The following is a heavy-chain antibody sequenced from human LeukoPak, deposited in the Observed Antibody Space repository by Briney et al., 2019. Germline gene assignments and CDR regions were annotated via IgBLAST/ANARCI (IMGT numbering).Heavy chain of an antibody. CDR2: IPYDGSNK. Sequence: GGSLRLSCAASGFTFSSYGMHWVRQAPGKGLEWVAVIPYDGSNKYYADSVKGRFTISRDNSKNTLYLQMSSLRAEDTAVYYCAKGAIASGNYYYYFGYWGQGTLVTVSS. J-gene: IGHJ4*02. D-gene: IGHD1-26*01. CDR3: AKGAIASGNYYYYFGY. V-gene: IGHV3-30*18. CDR1: GFTFSSYG.